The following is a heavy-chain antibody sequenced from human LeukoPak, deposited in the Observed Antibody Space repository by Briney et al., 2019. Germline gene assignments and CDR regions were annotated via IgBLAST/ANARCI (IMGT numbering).Heavy chain of an antibody. D-gene: IGHD3-10*01. Sequence: ASVTVSFKASGYTFTIYGISWVRQAPGQGLEWMGWISAYNGNTNYAQKLQGRVTMTTDTSTSTAYMELRSLRSDDTAVYYCARDGHYYGSGSYSRFDYWGQGTLVSVSS. V-gene: IGHV1-18*01. CDR2: ISAYNGNT. J-gene: IGHJ4*02. CDR3: ARDGHYYGSGSYSRFDY. CDR1: GYTFTIYG.